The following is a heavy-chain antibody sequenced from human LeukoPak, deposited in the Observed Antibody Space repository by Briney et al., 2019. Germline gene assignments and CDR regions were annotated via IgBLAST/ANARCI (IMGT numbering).Heavy chain of an antibody. CDR1: GFTFSSYW. D-gene: IGHD4-17*01. V-gene: IGHV3-7*01. CDR3: ARDVSTVTTDY. Sequence: GGSLRLSCAASGFTFSSYWMSWVRQAPGKGLEWVANIKQDGSEKYYVDSVKGRFTISRDNAKNSLYLQMNSPRAKDTAVYYCARDVSTVTTDYWGQGTLVTVSS. J-gene: IGHJ4*02. CDR2: IKQDGSEK.